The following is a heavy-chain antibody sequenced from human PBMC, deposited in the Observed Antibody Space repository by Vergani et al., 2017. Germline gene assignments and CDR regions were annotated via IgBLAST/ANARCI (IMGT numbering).Heavy chain of an antibody. V-gene: IGHV3-30*02. J-gene: IGHJ4*02. CDR2: IRFAGSNQ. Sequence: QVQLVESGGGVVQPGGSLRLSCAASGFTFSSYGMHWVRQAPGKGLEWVAFIRFAGSNQYYADSVKGRFTISRDNSKNTLYLQMNSLRAEDTAVYYCAKEPHHDYGEIFDYWGQGTLVTVSS. D-gene: IGHD4-17*01. CDR3: AKEPHHDYGEIFDY. CDR1: GFTFSSYG.